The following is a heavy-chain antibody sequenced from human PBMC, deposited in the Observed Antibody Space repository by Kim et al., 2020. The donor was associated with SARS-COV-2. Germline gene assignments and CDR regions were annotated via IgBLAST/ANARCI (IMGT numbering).Heavy chain of an antibody. D-gene: IGHD3-22*01. V-gene: IGHV1-58*01. CDR3: AADQNYYDSSGVAFDI. J-gene: IGHJ3*02. Sequence: KFQERVTITRDMSTSTAYMELSSLRSEDTAVYYCAADQNYYDSSGVAFDIWGQGTMVTVSS.